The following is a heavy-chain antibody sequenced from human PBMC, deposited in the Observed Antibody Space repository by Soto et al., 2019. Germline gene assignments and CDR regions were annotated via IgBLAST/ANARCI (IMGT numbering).Heavy chain of an antibody. CDR1: GGSIRSYF. CDR3: ARGRPIDVYNSGHCDFDI. J-gene: IGHJ3*02. V-gene: IGHV4-59*01. CDR2: IYSSGNT. D-gene: IGHD3-10*01. Sequence: SEILSLTCNVSGGSIRSYFWNWIRQPPGKGLEWIGYIYSSGNTKYNPSLKSGVTMTVDMSQNQISLSLTSVTAADTAVYYCARGRPIDVYNSGHCDFDIWGQGTMVTVSS.